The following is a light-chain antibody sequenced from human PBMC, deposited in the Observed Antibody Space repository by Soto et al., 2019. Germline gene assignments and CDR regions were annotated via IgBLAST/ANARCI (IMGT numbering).Light chain of an antibody. CDR2: DTS. J-gene: IGKJ5*01. Sequence: EFVLTQSPGTLFLSPGERATLSCRASQSLANSFIAWYQQKPGQAPRLLIYDTSSRASGIPDRFSGSGSGTDFTLTISRLETEDFAVFYCQQYGTSEIIFGQGTRLEIK. CDR3: QQYGTSEII. V-gene: IGKV3-20*01. CDR1: QSLANSF.